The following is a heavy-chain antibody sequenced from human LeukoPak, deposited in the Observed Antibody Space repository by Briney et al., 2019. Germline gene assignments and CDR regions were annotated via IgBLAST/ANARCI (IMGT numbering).Heavy chain of an antibody. CDR2: IIGYGEGV. D-gene: IGHD2-2*01. CDR3: TEDRDSSSSVCYVFAR. V-gene: IGHV3-23*01. Sequence: PGESLRLSCAVSGVSLRNYAMSWICQAPPKGLQWVSVIIGYGEGVDSAASVRGRFTISRDNAKNTMYLQMNNRRAEDPAIYYCTEDRDSSSSVCYVFARGGEGPLVSV. CDR1: GVSLRNYA. J-gene: IGHJ4*02.